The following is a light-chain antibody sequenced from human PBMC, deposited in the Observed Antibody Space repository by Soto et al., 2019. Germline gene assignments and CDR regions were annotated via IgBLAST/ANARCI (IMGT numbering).Light chain of an antibody. CDR1: QSVSNNY. J-gene: IGKJ1*01. V-gene: IGKV3-20*01. Sequence: IMMTHSPGTLSRSQLAGATLXSRASQSVSNNYLAWYQQNPGQAPRLLIYGASNRATGIPDRFSGSGSGTDFTLTISRLEPEDFAVYYCQQYGSSGTFGQGTKVDIK. CDR2: GAS. CDR3: QQYGSSGT.